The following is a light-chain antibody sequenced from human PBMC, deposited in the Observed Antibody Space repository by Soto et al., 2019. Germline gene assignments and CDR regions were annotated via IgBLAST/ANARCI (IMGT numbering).Light chain of an antibody. CDR1: QSITTW. J-gene: IGKJ1*01. V-gene: IGKV1-5*01. CDR2: DVS. CDR3: EDDRVYSPWT. Sequence: DIPMTQSPSTVSAYVGDSVTITCRASQSITTWLAWYQRRPGKAPKLLIYDVSSLQSGVPSRFSGRGTGTEFALTISGQQPDDFARYYSEDDRVYSPWTFGRGTKVEIK.